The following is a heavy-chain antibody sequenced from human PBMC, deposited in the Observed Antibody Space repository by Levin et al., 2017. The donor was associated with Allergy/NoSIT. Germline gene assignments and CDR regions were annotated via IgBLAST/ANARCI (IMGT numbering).Heavy chain of an antibody. CDR1: GFTFDSYA. J-gene: IGHJ3*02. CDR2: ISGGAGRT. Sequence: GESLKISCAASGFTFDSYAMSWVSQAPGKGLEWVSGISGGAGRTYYADSVKGRFTISRDNSKNTVYLQMNSLRAEDTAVYYCAKDVAYYYDSSGYSWGNDAFDIWGQGTMVTVSS. V-gene: IGHV3-23*01. CDR3: AKDVAYYYDSSGYSWGNDAFDI. D-gene: IGHD3-22*01.